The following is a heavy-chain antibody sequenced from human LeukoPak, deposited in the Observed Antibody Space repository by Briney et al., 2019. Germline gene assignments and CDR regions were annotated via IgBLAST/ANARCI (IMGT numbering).Heavy chain of an antibody. V-gene: IGHV3-48*04. D-gene: IGHD3-10*01. CDR2: ISSSSSTI. J-gene: IGHJ4*02. Sequence: GGSLRLSCAASGFTFNSYSMNWVRQAPGKGLEWVSYISSSSSTIYYADSVKGRFTISRDNAKNSLYLQMNSLRAEDTAVYYCARVGFFGILWFGESYYFDYWGQGTLVTVSS. CDR1: GFTFNSYS. CDR3: ARVGFFGILWFGESYYFDY.